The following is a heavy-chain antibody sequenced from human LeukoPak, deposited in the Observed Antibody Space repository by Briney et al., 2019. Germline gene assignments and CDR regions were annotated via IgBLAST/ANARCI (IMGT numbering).Heavy chain of an antibody. Sequence: GGSLRLSCAASGFVFTTYTMSWVRQAPGKGLEWVANMKEDESERNYVDSVKGRFTISRDNAKNFMYLEMNSLRVEDTAIYYCTREYWGIDYWGQGVLVTVSS. CDR2: MKEDESER. D-gene: IGHD3-16*01. J-gene: IGHJ4*02. V-gene: IGHV3-7*01. CDR1: GFVFTTYT. CDR3: TREYWGIDY.